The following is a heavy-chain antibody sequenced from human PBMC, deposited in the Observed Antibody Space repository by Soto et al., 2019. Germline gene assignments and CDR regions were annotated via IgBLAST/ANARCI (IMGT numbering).Heavy chain of an antibody. D-gene: IGHD2-2*01. CDR2: ISDSGSKT. Sequence: GGSLRLSCAASGFAFPTYAMTWVRQIPGKGLEWVASISDSGSKTYYADSVEGRVIIYRDNSMNTVSLQMNNLRVDDSAVYYCVTQTGARDSDLQYFLDPWGQGTLVTVSS. V-gene: IGHV3-23*01. J-gene: IGHJ5*02. CDR1: GFAFPTYA. CDR3: VTQTGARDSDLQYFLDP.